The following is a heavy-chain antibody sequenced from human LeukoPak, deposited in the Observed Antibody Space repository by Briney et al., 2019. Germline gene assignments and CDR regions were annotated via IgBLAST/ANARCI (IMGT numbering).Heavy chain of an antibody. J-gene: IGHJ5*02. D-gene: IGHD6-13*01. Sequence: GGSLRLSCAASGFTFRNYWMGWVRQAPGKGLEWVAVISYDGSNKYYADSVKGRFTISRDNSKNTLYLQMNSLRAEDTAVYYCAKEVGSIAAAGANWFDPWGQGTLVTVSS. CDR1: GFTFRNYW. V-gene: IGHV3-30*18. CDR3: AKEVGSIAAAGANWFDP. CDR2: ISYDGSNK.